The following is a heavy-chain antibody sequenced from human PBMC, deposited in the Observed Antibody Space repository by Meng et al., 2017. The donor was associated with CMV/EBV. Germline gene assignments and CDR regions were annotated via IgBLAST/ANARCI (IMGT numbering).Heavy chain of an antibody. CDR2: INHSGST. V-gene: IGHV4-34*01. Sequence: SETLSLTCAVYGGSFSGYYWSWIRQPPGKGLEWIGEINHSGSTNYNPSLKSRVTISVDTSKSQFSLKLSSVTAADTAVYYCARDPGITIFGVVIGGMDVWGQGTTVTVSS. D-gene: IGHD3-3*01. J-gene: IGHJ6*02. CDR1: GGSFSGYY. CDR3: ARDPGITIFGVVIGGMDV.